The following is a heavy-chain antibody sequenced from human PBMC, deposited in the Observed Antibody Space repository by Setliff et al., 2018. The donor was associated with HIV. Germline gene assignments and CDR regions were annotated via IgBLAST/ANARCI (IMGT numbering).Heavy chain of an antibody. J-gene: IGHJ5*02. CDR2: IRYDGSSK. D-gene: IGHD6-19*01. V-gene: IGHV3-30*02. CDR1: GFIFSTYG. Sequence: GESLKISCAASGFIFSTYGMHWVRQAPGKGLEWVAFIRYDGSSKYYADSVKGRFTISRDQSKNTLYLQTSSLRAEDTAVYYCARVVAGSWGQGTLVTVSS. CDR3: ARVVAGS.